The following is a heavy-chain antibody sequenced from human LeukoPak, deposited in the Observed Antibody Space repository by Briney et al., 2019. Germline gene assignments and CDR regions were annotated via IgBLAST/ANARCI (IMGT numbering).Heavy chain of an antibody. Sequence: PGGSLRLSCAASGFTFSGYGMNWVRQAPGEGLEWVSSISSSSVYIYYADSVKGQFTISRDNAKSSMYLQMNSLRAEDTAVYYCARDRGSSSWFDGMDVWGQGTTVTVSS. D-gene: IGHD6-13*01. CDR2: ISSSSVYI. CDR3: ARDRGSSSWFDGMDV. V-gene: IGHV3-21*01. CDR1: GFTFSGYG. J-gene: IGHJ6*02.